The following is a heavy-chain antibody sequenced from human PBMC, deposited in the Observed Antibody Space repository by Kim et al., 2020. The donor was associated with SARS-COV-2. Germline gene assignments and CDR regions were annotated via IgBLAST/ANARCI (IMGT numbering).Heavy chain of an antibody. D-gene: IGHD5-18*01. Sequence: ASVKVSCKASGYTFTSYGISWVRQAPGQGLEWMGWISAYNGNTNYAQKLQGRVTMTTDTSTSTAYMELRSLRSDDTAVYYCARDRVDTDYYYGMDVWGQGTTVTVSS. V-gene: IGHV1-18*01. CDR2: ISAYNGNT. CDR3: ARDRVDTDYYYGMDV. J-gene: IGHJ6*02. CDR1: GYTFTSYG.